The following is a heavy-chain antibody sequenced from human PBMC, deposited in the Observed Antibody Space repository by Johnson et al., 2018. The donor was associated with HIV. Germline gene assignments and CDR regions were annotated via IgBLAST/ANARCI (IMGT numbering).Heavy chain of an antibody. D-gene: IGHD6-6*01. CDR2: IKSQTDGGTT. J-gene: IGHJ3*01. V-gene: IGHV3-15*01. CDR3: ARDITFVVAAGPDAFDV. CDR1: GFTFSNAW. Sequence: EVQLVESGGGLVKPGGSLRLSCGASGFTFSNAWMTWVRQAPGKGLEWVGRIKSQTDGGTTDYAAPVKGRFTISRDDSKNTLYLQMNSLKTEDTAVYYCARDITFVVAAGPDAFDVWCQGTMVTVSS.